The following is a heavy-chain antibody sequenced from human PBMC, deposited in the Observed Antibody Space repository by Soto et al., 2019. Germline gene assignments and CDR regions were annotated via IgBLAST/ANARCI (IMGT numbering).Heavy chain of an antibody. J-gene: IGHJ4*02. D-gene: IGHD3-22*01. V-gene: IGHV4-4*02. Sequence: PSETMSLTCAVSGGSISSSSWWSWVRQPPGKGLEWIGEIYHTGNTNYNPSLESRVTISVDKSKNQFSLNLSSVTAADTAVYYCARDPGEDSSGYFNPYFDFWGQGTRVTVSS. CDR1: GGSISSSSW. CDR2: IYHTGNT. CDR3: ARDPGEDSSGYFNPYFDF.